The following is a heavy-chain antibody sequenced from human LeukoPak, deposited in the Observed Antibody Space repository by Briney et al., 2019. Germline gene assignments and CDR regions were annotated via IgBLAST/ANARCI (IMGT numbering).Heavy chain of an antibody. D-gene: IGHD6-13*01. Sequence: GGSLRLSCSASGFTFSSYAMHWVRQAPGKGLEYVSAISSNGGSTYYADSVKGRFTISRDNFKNTLYLQMSSLRAEDTAVYYCARSDSSSWYTSDNWGQGTLVTVSS. CDR3: ARSDSSSWYTSDN. V-gene: IGHV3-64D*09. CDR1: GFTFSSYA. CDR2: ISSNGGST. J-gene: IGHJ4*02.